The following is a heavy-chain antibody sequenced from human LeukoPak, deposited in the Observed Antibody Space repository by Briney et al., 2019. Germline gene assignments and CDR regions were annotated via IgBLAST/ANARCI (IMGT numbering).Heavy chain of an antibody. D-gene: IGHD1-26*01. J-gene: IGHJ5*02. Sequence: GGSLRLSCAASGFTFSSYAMSWVRQAPGKGLEWVSAISGSGGSTYYADSVKGRFTISRDNSKNTLYLQMNSLRAEDTAVYYCARVHRGMGATRLDPWGQGTLVTVSS. CDR3: ARVHRGMGATRLDP. CDR2: ISGSGGST. CDR1: GFTFSSYA. V-gene: IGHV3-23*01.